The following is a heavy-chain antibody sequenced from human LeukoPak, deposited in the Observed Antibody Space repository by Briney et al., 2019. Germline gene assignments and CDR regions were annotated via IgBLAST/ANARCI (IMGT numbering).Heavy chain of an antibody. Sequence: SETLSLTCTVSGYSISSGYYWSWIRQPPGKGLEWIGEINHSGSTNYNPSLKSRVTISVDTSKNQFSLKLSSVTAADTAVYYCARGRPYYYDSSGYYWRYFDYWGQGTLVTVSS. CDR2: INHSGST. J-gene: IGHJ4*02. V-gene: IGHV4-38-2*02. CDR1: GYSISSGYY. D-gene: IGHD3-22*01. CDR3: ARGRPYYYDSSGYYWRYFDY.